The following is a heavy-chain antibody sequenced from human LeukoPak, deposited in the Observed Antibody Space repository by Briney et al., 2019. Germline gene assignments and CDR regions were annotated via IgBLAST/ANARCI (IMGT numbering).Heavy chain of an antibody. V-gene: IGHV3-11*01. CDR2: ISSSGSTI. CDR1: GFTFSDYY. J-gene: IGHJ5*02. CDR3: ARDESTGFGELFPP. Sequence: GGSLRLSCAASGFTFSDYYMSWIRQAPGKGLEWVSYISSSGSTIYYADSVKGRFTISRDNAKNSLYLQTNSLRAEDTAVYYCARDESTGFGELFPPWGQGTLVTVSS. D-gene: IGHD3-10*01.